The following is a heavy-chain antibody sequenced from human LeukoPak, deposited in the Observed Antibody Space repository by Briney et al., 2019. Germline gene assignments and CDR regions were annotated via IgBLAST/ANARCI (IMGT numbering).Heavy chain of an antibody. J-gene: IGHJ2*01. Sequence: PWETLSLTCAVYGGSLSGYYWSWFRQPPGKGLEWIGEMHYTGATNYSPSLKSRVTISAGTSKNQFSLKVNSVTAADTAVYYCARGVTLYYYFDLWGRGTLVTVSS. D-gene: IGHD4-23*01. CDR3: ARGVTLYYYFDL. V-gene: IGHV4-34*01. CDR2: MHYTGAT. CDR1: GGSLSGYY.